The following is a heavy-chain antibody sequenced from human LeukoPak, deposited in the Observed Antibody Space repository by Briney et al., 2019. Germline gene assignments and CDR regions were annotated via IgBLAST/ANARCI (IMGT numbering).Heavy chain of an antibody. D-gene: IGHD2-2*01. V-gene: IGHV4-59*01. CDR3: ARVLVPAATIDGRYYYYGMDV. CDR1: GGSISSNY. J-gene: IGHJ6*02. CDR2: IYYSGST. Sequence: SQTLSLTCTVSGGSISSNYCSWIRQPPGKGLEWNGSIYYSGSTNYNPSLKSRVTLSVDTSKNQFSLKLSSVTAADTAVYYCARVLVPAATIDGRYYYYGMDVWGQGTTVTVSS.